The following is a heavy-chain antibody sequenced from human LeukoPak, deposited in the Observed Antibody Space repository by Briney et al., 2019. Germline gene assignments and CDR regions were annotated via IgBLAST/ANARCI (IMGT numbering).Heavy chain of an antibody. V-gene: IGHV3-7*01. CDR1: GFIFTSYW. Sequence: GGSLRLSGAAYGFIFTSYWMSWVRQAPGKGLEWVANINQDGSAKYYVDSVKGRFTISRDNAKNSLYLQMNSLRAEDTAVYYCARDLHRGGFDYWGQGTLVTVSS. CDR2: INQDGSAK. J-gene: IGHJ4*02. CDR3: ARDLHRGGFDY. D-gene: IGHD2-15*01.